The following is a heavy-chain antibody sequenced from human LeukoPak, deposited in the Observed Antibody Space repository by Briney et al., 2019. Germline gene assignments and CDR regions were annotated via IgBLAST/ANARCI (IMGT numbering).Heavy chain of an antibody. CDR3: GKTTAGYSSGWYPGWPVDY. D-gene: IGHD6-19*01. CDR2: IFGSGGSA. Sequence: GSLRLSCAASGFTFNNYAMYWVRQAPGKGLEWVSGIFGSGGSAHYADSVKGRFTISRDNSKNTVYLQMDSLGVEDTAVYYCGKTTAGYSSGWYPGWPVDYWGQGTLVTVSS. CDR1: GFTFNNYA. J-gene: IGHJ4*02. V-gene: IGHV3-23*01.